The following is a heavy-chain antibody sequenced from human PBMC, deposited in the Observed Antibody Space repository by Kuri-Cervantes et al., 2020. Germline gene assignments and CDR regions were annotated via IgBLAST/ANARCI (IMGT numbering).Heavy chain of an antibody. V-gene: IGHV4-4*02. Sequence: SETLSLTCAVSGGSISSSNWWRWVRQPPGKGLEWIGEIYHSGSTNYNPSLKSRVTISVDKSKNQFSLQLSSVTAADTAVYYCARGPYSSSWYPDYYGMDVWGQGTTGTVSS. CDR3: ARGPYSSSWYPDYYGMDV. D-gene: IGHD6-13*01. J-gene: IGHJ6*02. CDR1: GGSISSSNW. CDR2: IYHSGST.